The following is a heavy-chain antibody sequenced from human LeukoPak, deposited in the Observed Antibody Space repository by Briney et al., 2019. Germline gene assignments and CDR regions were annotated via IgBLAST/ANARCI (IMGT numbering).Heavy chain of an antibody. J-gene: IGHJ4*02. CDR1: GFTVSSNY. CDR2: IYYSGST. D-gene: IGHD6-13*01. Sequence: LRLSCAASGFTVSSNYMSWIRQHPGKGLEWIGYIYYSGSTYYNPSLKSRVTISVDTSKNQFSLKLSSVTAADTAVYYCARDLAAAGIDYWGQGTLVTVSS. V-gene: IGHV4-31*02. CDR3: ARDLAAAGIDY.